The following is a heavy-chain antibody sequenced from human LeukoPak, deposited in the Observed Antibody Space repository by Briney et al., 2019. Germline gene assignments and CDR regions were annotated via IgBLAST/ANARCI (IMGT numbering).Heavy chain of an antibody. D-gene: IGHD5-18*01. CDR3: ASGGGIQLWTPPNY. CDR1: GGSISSGGYY. J-gene: IGHJ4*02. V-gene: IGHV4-39*07. CDR2: INHSGST. Sequence: PSETLSLTCTVSGGSISSGGYYWSWIRQPPGKGLEWIGEINHSGSTNYNPSLKSRVTISVDTSKNQFSLKLSSVTAADTAVYYCASGGGIQLWTPPNYWGQGTLVTVSS.